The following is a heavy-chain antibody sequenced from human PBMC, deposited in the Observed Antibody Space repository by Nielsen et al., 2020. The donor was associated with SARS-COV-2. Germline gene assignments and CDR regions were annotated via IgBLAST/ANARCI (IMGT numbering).Heavy chain of an antibody. CDR2: IYSGGSST. D-gene: IGHD4-17*01. Sequence: GGSLRLSCAASGFTFSSYAMSWVRQAPGRGLEWVSVIYSGGSSTYYADSVKGRFTISRDNSKNTLYLQMNSLRAEDTAVYYCAKAGDYNLYYYGMDVWGQGTTVTVSS. V-gene: IGHV3-23*03. CDR1: GFTFSSYA. J-gene: IGHJ6*02. CDR3: AKAGDYNLYYYGMDV.